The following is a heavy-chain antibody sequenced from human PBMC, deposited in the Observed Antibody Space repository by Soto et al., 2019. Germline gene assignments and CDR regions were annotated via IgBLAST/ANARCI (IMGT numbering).Heavy chain of an antibody. J-gene: IGHJ5*02. Sequence: SETLSLTCTVSGGSISRGGYYRSWIGQHPGKGLEWIGYIYYSGSTYYNPSLKSRVTISVDTSKNQFSLKLSSVTAADTAVYYCSRDMSIAGTLNWFDPWGQGTLVTVSS. D-gene: IGHD6-6*01. CDR1: GGSISRGGYY. V-gene: IGHV4-31*03. CDR3: SRDMSIAGTLNWFDP. CDR2: IYYSGST.